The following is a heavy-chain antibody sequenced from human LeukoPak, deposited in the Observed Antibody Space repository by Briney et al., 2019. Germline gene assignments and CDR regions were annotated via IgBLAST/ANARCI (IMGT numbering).Heavy chain of an antibody. CDR1: GFTFSSYE. CDR2: ISSSGSTI. Sequence: GGSLRLSCAASGFTFSSYEMNWVRQAPGKGLEWVSHISSSGSTIYQADSVRGRFTISRDNAKNSLYLQMNSLRAEDTAVYYSATKVANDYWGQRTVVTVSS. V-gene: IGHV3-48*03. CDR3: ATKVANDY. J-gene: IGHJ4*02. D-gene: IGHD4-23*01.